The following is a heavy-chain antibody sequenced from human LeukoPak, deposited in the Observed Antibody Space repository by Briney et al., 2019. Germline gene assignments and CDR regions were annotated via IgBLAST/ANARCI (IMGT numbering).Heavy chain of an antibody. J-gene: IGHJ6*03. CDR3: ASSVVPAAPYYMDV. Sequence: GGSLRLPCAASGFTVSSNYMSWVRQAPGKGLEWVSVIYSGGSTYYADSVKGRFTISRDNSKNTLYLQMNSLRAEDTAVYYCASSVVPAAPYYMDVWGKGTTVTVSS. CDR2: IYSGGST. V-gene: IGHV3-53*01. D-gene: IGHD2-2*01. CDR1: GFTVSSNY.